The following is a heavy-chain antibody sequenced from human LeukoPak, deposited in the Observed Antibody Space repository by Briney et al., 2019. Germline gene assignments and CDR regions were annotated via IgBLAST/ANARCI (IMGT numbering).Heavy chain of an antibody. CDR2: IYYSGST. D-gene: IGHD3-10*01. CDR3: ARDYGSGNSQIFDY. CDR1: GGSISSYY. Sequence: SETLSLTCTVSGGSISSYYWSWIRQPPGKGLEWIGYIYYSGSTSYNPSLKSRVTISVDTSKNQFSLNLKSVTAADTAMYYCARDYGSGNSQIFDYWGQGTLVTVSS. J-gene: IGHJ4*02. V-gene: IGHV4-59*01.